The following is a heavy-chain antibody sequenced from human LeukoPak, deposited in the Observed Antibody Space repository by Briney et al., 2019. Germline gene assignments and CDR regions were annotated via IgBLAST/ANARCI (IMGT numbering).Heavy chain of an antibody. J-gene: IGHJ3*02. D-gene: IGHD4-17*01. CDR1: KFTFNSYG. CDR3: AKDPNGDYIGTFDI. Sequence: GGSLRLSCTPSKFTFNSYGMTGVRQAPGKGLEGVSSISGSGGSTQYAASVQGRFTISRDNSKNTLYLQMNSLRAEDTAVYYCAKDPNGDYIGTFDIWGQGTMVTVSS. CDR2: ISGSGGST. V-gene: IGHV3-23*01.